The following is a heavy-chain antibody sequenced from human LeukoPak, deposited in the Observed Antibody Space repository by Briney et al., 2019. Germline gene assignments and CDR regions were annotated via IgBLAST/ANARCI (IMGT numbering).Heavy chain of an antibody. CDR3: ARLRNYYDNSGYYFDY. CDR1: GGSISSYY. CDR2: IYYSGST. V-gene: IGHV4-59*01. Sequence: SETLSLTCTVSGGSISSYYWSWIRQPPGKGLEWIGYIYYSGSTNYNPSLKSRVTISVDTSKNQFSLKLSSVTAADTAVYYCARLRNYYDNSGYYFDYWGQGTLVTVSS. D-gene: IGHD3-22*01. J-gene: IGHJ4*02.